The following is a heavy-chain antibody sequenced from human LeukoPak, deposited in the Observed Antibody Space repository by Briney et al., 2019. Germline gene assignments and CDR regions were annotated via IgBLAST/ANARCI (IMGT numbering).Heavy chain of an antibody. D-gene: IGHD3-3*01. Sequence: GGSLRLSCVASGFTFGKYWMSWVRQAPGKGLEWVANIKLDGSEKNYVDSVKGRFTISRDNTKNSLYLQMNSLRVEDTAVYYCAASVRHYDFWSGYYSNWFDPWGQGTLVTVSS. V-gene: IGHV3-7*01. J-gene: IGHJ5*02. CDR3: AASVRHYDFWSGYYSNWFDP. CDR1: GFTFGKYW. CDR2: IKLDGSEK.